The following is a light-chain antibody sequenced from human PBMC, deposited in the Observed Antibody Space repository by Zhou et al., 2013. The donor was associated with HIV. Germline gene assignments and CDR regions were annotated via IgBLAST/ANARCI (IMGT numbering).Light chain of an antibody. CDR2: SAS. V-gene: IGKV1-13*02. CDR1: QGVSSA. J-gene: IGKJ1*01. Sequence: AIQLTQSPSSLSASVGDRVTVTCRASQGVSSALAWYHQKPGKAPKLLIYSASTLESGVASRFSGSGSGTEFTLTIGSLQPDDFATYYCQHYNTLDLRPFG. CDR3: QHYNTLDLRP.